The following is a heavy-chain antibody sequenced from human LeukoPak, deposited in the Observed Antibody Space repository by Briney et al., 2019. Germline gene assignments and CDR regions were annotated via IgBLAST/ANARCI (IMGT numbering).Heavy chain of an antibody. J-gene: IGHJ4*02. V-gene: IGHV1-2*02. CDR2: INPNSGGT. D-gene: IGHD4-17*01. CDR3: ARPYGDVNRFDY. CDR1: GYTFTGYY. Sequence: ASVKVSCKASGYTFTGYYMHWMRQAPGQGLEWMGWINPNSGGTNYAQKFQGRVTMTRDTSISTAYMELSRLRSDDTAVYYCARPYGDVNRFDYWGQGTLVTVSS.